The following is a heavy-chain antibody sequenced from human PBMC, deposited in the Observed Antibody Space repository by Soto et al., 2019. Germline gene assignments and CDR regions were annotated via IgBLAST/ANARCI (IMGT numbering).Heavy chain of an antibody. D-gene: IGHD6-13*01. J-gene: IGHJ6*02. CDR2: MNPNSGNT. CDR3: ATEGSSWYLAYYYGMDV. CDR1: GYTFTSYD. V-gene: IGHV1-8*01. Sequence: ASVKVSCKASGYTFTSYDINWVRQATGQGLEWMGWMNPNSGNTGYAQKFQGRVTMTRNTSISTAYMELSSLRSEDTAVYYCATEGSSWYLAYYYGMDVWGQGTTVTVSS.